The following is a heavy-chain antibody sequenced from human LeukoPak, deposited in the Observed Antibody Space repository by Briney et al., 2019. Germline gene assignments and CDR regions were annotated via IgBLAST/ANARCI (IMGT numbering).Heavy chain of an antibody. V-gene: IGHV3-11*04. CDR3: ARDHLSSSSLDY. Sequence: GGSLRLSCAASGFTFSDYYMSWIRQAPGKGLEWVSYISSSGSNMYYADSVKGRFTISRDNAKNSLYLQMNSLRAEDTAVYYCARDHLSSSSLDYWGQGTLVTVSS. J-gene: IGHJ4*02. CDR1: GFTFSDYY. D-gene: IGHD6-6*01. CDR2: ISSSGSNM.